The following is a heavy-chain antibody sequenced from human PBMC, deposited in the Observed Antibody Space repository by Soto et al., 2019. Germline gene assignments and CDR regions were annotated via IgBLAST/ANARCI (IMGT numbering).Heavy chain of an antibody. CDR3: AHSPYYDFWSGSKYFQH. D-gene: IGHD3-3*01. Sequence: PSETLSLTCAVSGGSISSGGYSWSWIRQPPGKGLEWIGYIYHSGSTYYNPSLKSRVTISVDRSKNQFSLKLSSVTAADTAVYYCAHSPYYDFWSGSKYFQHWGQGTLVTVSS. CDR1: GGSISSGGYS. V-gene: IGHV4-30-2*01. CDR2: IYHSGST. J-gene: IGHJ1*01.